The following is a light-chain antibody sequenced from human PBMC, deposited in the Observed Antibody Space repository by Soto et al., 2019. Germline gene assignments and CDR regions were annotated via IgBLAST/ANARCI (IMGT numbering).Light chain of an antibody. CDR1: QSTSSN. J-gene: IGKJ1*01. CDR3: QRYNNWPWT. CDR2: GAA. Sequence: ETVMTQSPATLSVSPGERATLSCRASQSTSSNLAGYQQKPGQAPRLVIYGAASRAAGVPARFSGSGSGTDFPLTISSLQSEDFAVYYCQRYNNWPWTFGQGNKVEV. V-gene: IGKV3-15*01.